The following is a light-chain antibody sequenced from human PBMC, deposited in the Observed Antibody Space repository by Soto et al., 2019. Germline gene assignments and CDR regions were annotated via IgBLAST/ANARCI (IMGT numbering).Light chain of an antibody. CDR1: QSISNW. CDR2: KAS. J-gene: IGKJ2*01. Sequence: DIQMTQSPSTLSASVGDRVTITCRASQSISNWLAWYQQKPGKAPNLLIYKASSLESGVPSRFSGSGSGTEFPLTISSLQPDDFATYYCQQYNSYLYTFGQGTKLEIK. V-gene: IGKV1-5*03. CDR3: QQYNSYLYT.